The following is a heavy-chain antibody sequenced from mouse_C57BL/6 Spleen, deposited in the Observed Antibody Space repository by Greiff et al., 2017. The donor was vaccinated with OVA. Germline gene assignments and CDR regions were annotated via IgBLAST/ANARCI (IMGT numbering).Heavy chain of an antibody. V-gene: IGHV10-3*01. Sequence: DVKLVESGGGLVQPKGSLKLSCAASGFTFNTYAMHWVRQAPGKGLEWVARIRSKSSNNATYYADSVKDRFTISRDDSQSMLYLQMNNLKTEVTAMYYCVRENYGSSSAWFAYWGQGTLVTVSA. CDR1: GFTFNTYA. D-gene: IGHD1-1*01. J-gene: IGHJ3*01. CDR3: VRENYGSSSAWFAY. CDR2: IRSKSSNNAT.